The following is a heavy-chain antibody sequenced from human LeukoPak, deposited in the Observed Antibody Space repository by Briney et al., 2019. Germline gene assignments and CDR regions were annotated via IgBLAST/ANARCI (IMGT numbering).Heavy chain of an antibody. CDR2: IYYSGST. Sequence: SETLSLTCTVSGGSISSYYWSWIRQPPGKGLEWIGYIYYSGSTNYNPSLKSRVTISVDTSKNQFSLKLSSVTAADTAVYYCAREGGTTGFDYWGQGTLVTVSS. J-gene: IGHJ4*02. CDR3: AREGGTTGFDY. D-gene: IGHD2/OR15-2a*01. V-gene: IGHV4-59*01. CDR1: GGSISSYY.